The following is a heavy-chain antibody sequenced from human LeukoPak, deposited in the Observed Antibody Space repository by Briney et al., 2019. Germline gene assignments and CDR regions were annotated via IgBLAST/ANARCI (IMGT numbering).Heavy chain of an antibody. D-gene: IGHD1-26*01. J-gene: IGHJ4*02. CDR1: GGSVSSGSYY. CDR3: ATGEASSGSYSDY. CDR2: IYYSGST. V-gene: IGHV4-61*01. Sequence: SETLSLTCTDSGGSVSSGSYYWSWIRQPPGKGLEWIGYIYYSGSTNYNPSLKSRVTISVDTSKNQFSLKLSSVTAADTAVYYCATGEASSGSYSDYWGQGTLVTVSS.